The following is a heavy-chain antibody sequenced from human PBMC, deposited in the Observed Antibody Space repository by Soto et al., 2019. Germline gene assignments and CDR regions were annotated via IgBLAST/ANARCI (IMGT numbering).Heavy chain of an antibody. CDR1: GFAFSPYS. CDR3: ARRYGTYSDY. CDR2: ISGGSTTI. Sequence: GGSLRLSCVASGFAFSPYSMNWVRQAPGKGLEWVSSISGGSTTIYYADYVKGRFTVSRDNDKYSLYLQMNRLRAEDTAVYYCARRYGTYSDYWGQGTPVTVSS. D-gene: IGHD2-21*01. J-gene: IGHJ4*02. V-gene: IGHV3-48*01.